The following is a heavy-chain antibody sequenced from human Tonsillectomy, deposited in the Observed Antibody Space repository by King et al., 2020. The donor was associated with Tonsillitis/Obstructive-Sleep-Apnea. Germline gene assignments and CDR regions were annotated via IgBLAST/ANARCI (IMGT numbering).Heavy chain of an antibody. CDR1: GGFISSGGYY. CDR3: ARDPTAMGPFDY. J-gene: IGHJ4*02. Sequence: QLQESGPGLVKPSQTLSLTCTVSGGFISSGGYYWSWIRQHPGKGLEWIGYIYYSGSSYYNPPLKSRVTISVDTSKNQFSLKLSSVTAADTAVYYCARDPTAMGPFDYWGQGTLVTVSS. D-gene: IGHD5-18*01. CDR2: IYYSGSS. V-gene: IGHV4-31*03.